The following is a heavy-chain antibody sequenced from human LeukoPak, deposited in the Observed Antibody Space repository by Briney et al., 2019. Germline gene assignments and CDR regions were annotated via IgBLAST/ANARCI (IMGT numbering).Heavy chain of an antibody. Sequence: GGSLRLSCAASGFTFSGYWMTWVRQAPGKGLEWVANIKEDGSEKYYVDSVKGRFTISRDNAKNSLYLQMNSLRAEDTAVYYCATYCGGDCYSPHDAFDIWGQGTMVTVSS. J-gene: IGHJ3*02. V-gene: IGHV3-7*05. CDR1: GFTFSGYW. CDR2: IKEDGSEK. CDR3: ATYCGGDCYSPHDAFDI. D-gene: IGHD2-21*02.